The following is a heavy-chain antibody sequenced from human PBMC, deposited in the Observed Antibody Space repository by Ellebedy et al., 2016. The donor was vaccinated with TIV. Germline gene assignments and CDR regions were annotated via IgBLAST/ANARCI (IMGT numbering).Heavy chain of an antibody. Sequence: SVKVSXXASGGTFSSYAISWVRQAPGQGLEWMGRIIPILGIANYAQKFQGRVTITADKSTSTAYMELSSLRSEDTAVYYCARDIRTLEQWPKTDIWGQGTMVTVSS. D-gene: IGHD6-19*01. CDR1: GGTFSSYA. CDR3: ARDIRTLEQWPKTDI. V-gene: IGHV1-69*04. CDR2: IIPILGIA. J-gene: IGHJ3*02.